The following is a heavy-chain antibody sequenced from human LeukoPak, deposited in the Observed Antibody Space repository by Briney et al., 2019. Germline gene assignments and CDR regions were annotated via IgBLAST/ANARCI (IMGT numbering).Heavy chain of an antibody. V-gene: IGHV4-59*01. CDR2: IYYSGST. CDR1: GGSICSYY. J-gene: IGHJ6*03. Sequence: SETLSLTCTVSGGSICSYYWSWIRQPPGKGLEWIGYIYYSGSTNYNPSLKSRVTISVDTSKNQFSLKLSSVTAADTAVYYCSRERREYINSNYYYYYMDVWGKGTTVTVSS. CDR3: SRERREYINSNYYYYYMDV. D-gene: IGHD1-1*01.